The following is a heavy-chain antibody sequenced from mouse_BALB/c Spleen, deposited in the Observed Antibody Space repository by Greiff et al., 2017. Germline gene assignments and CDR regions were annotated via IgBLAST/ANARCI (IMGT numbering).Heavy chain of an antibody. CDR3: ANYGNYFDGFAY. D-gene: IGHD2-1*01. CDR2: ISYSGST. V-gene: IGHV3-8*02. Sequence: EVQRVESGPSLVKPSQTLSLTCSVTGDSITSGYWNWIRKFPGNKLEYMGYISYSGSTYYNPSLKSRISITRDTSKNQYYLQLNSVTTEDTATYYCANYGNYFDGFAYWGQGTLVTVSA. J-gene: IGHJ3*01. CDR1: GDSITSGY.